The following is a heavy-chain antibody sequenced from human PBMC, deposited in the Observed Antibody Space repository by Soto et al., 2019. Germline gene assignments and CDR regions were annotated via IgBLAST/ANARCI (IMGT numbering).Heavy chain of an antibody. CDR1: GFTFSSYG. CDR2: ISYDGSNK. D-gene: IGHD6-19*01. J-gene: IGHJ4*02. CDR3: AKVSQGIAVAGVYFDY. Sequence: GGSLRLSCAASGFTFSSYGMHWVRQAPGKGLEWVAVISYDGSNKYYADSVKGRFTISRDNSKNTLYLQMNSLRAEDTAVYYCAKVSQGIAVAGVYFDYWGQGTQVTV. V-gene: IGHV3-30*18.